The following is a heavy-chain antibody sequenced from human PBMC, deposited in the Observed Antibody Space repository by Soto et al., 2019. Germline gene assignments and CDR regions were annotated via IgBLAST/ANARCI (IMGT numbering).Heavy chain of an antibody. Sequence: GESLKISCKGSGYSFTSYWIGWVRQMPRKGLEWMGFIYPGDSNTRYSPSFQGQVTIAADKSISTAYLQWSSLKASDTAMYYCAIHLGRSAEYNWFDPWGQGTLVTVSS. J-gene: IGHJ5*02. V-gene: IGHV5-51*01. CDR2: IYPGDSNT. CDR1: GYSFTSYW. CDR3: AIHLGRSAEYNWFDP. D-gene: IGHD6-6*01.